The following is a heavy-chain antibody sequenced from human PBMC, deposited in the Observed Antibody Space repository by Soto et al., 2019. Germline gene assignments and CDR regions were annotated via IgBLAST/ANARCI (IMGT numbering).Heavy chain of an antibody. CDR1: GYTFTGYY. Sequence: QVQLVQSGAEVQKPGASVKVSCKASGYTFTGYYMHWVRQAPGQGLEWMGWINPNSGGTNYAQKFQGWVTMTRDTSISTAYMELSRLRSDDTAVYYCASANGSVVPAAMHYYGMDVWGQGTTVTVSS. CDR2: INPNSGGT. CDR3: ASANGSVVPAAMHYYGMDV. V-gene: IGHV1-2*04. D-gene: IGHD2-2*01. J-gene: IGHJ6*02.